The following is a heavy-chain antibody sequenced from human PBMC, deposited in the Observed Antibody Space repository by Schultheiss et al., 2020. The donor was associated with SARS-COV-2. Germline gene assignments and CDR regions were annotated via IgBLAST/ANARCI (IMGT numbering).Heavy chain of an antibody. CDR3: ARDYCSGGSCYDY. D-gene: IGHD2-15*01. Sequence: SETLSLTCTVSGGSISSGGYYWSWIRQHPGKGLEWIGYIYYSGSTYYNPSLKSRVTISVDTSKIQFSLKLSSVTAADTAVYYCARDYCSGGSCYDYWGQGTLVTVSS. V-gene: IGHV4-31*03. J-gene: IGHJ4*02. CDR1: GGSISSGGYY. CDR2: IYYSGST.